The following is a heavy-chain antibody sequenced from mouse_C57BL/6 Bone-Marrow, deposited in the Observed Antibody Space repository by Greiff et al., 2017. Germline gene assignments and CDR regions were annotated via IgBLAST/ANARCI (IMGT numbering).Heavy chain of an antibody. CDR1: GFNIKDDY. D-gene: IGHD2-2*01. CDR2: IDPENGDT. V-gene: IGHV14-4*01. CDR3: TTWMVTTYAMDY. Sequence: VQLQQSGAELVRPGASVKLSCTASGFNIKDDYMHWVKQSPEQGLEWIGWIDPENGDTEYASKFQGKATITADTSSNTAYLQLSSLTSEDTAVYYCTTWMVTTYAMDYWGQGTSVTVSS. J-gene: IGHJ4*01.